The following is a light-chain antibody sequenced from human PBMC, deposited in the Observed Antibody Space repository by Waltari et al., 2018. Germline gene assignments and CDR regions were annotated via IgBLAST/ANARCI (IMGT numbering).Light chain of an antibody. V-gene: IGLV6-57*03. CDR1: SGSISPNH. CDR2: DSK. J-gene: IGLJ2*01. Sequence: NVMLTQPHSVSESPGKTVTISCTRTSGSISPNHVPWYQQRPGSAPTTVISDSKERPSEVPDRFSGSIDTSSNSASLTISGLKTEDEADYYCQSYDGTIVVFGGGTKLTVL. CDR3: QSYDGTIVV.